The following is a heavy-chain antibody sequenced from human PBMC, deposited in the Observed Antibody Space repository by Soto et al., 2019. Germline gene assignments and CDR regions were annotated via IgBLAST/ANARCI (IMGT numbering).Heavy chain of an antibody. J-gene: IGHJ4*02. CDR1: GYTFTSYG. CDR3: ARGRYGDY. CDR2: ISAHNGNT. D-gene: IGHD1-1*01. Sequence: QVHLVQSGAEVKKPGASVKVSCKASGYTFTSYGITWVRQAPGQGLEWMGWISAHNGNTDYAQTLQGRVIVTRDTSTSTAYMELRRLISDDTAVYYCARGRYGDYWGEGALVTVSS. V-gene: IGHV1-18*01.